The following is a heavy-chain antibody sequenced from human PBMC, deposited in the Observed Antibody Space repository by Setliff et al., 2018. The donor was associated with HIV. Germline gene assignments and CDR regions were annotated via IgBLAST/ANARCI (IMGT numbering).Heavy chain of an antibody. CDR2: IIPISTTT. CDR1: GDTFSSYA. V-gene: IGHV1-69*06. J-gene: IGHJ3*02. D-gene: IGHD2-8*01. CDR3: AKGYSWSVVGALDI. Sequence: SVKVSCKASGDTFSSYAISWVRQAPGQGLEWMGRIIPISTTTKYAQKFQGRVTITADKSTNTAYMDLSSLRSEDTAVYYCAKGYSWSVVGALDIWGQGTMVTVSS.